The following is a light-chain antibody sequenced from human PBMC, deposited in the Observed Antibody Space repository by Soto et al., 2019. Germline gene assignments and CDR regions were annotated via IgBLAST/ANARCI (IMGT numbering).Light chain of an antibody. CDR1: SGDVGGYDY. CDR3: SSHTSGSTRV. J-gene: IGLJ1*01. CDR2: EVT. V-gene: IGLV2-14*01. Sequence: QSALTQPASVSGSPGQSIAISCTGTSGDVGGYDYVPWYQQHPDKAPKLMIYEVTKRPSWVSNRFSGSKSGNTASLTISGLQPEDEADYYCSSHTSGSTRVFGSGTKVTVL.